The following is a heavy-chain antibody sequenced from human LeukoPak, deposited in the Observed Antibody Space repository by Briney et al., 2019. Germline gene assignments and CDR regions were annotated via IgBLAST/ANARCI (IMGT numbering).Heavy chain of an antibody. CDR1: GFTFSSYS. J-gene: IGHJ4*02. D-gene: IGHD4-17*01. CDR3: ARAGGSTVSHSDY. Sequence: GGSLRLSCAASGFTFSSYSMNRIRQAPGKGLEWVSSISSSTSYIYYADSVKGRFTISKDNAKNSLYLQMNSLRAEDTAVYYCARAGGSTVSHSDYWGQGTLVTVSS. V-gene: IGHV3-21*01. CDR2: ISSSTSYI.